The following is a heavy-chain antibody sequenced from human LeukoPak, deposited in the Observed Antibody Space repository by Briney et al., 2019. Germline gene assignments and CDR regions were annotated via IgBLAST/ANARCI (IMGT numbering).Heavy chain of an antibody. CDR2: IRSKAYGGTT. D-gene: IGHD3-16*01. V-gene: IGHV3-49*03. Sequence: GGSLRLSCTASGISIGDYAMSWFRQAPGKGLEWVSLIRSKAYGGTTEYAASVEGRFTISRDDSKSIAYLQMNSLKTEDTAVYYCTKSRFYDYVWGVSWGQGTLVTVSS. J-gene: IGHJ5*02. CDR3: TKSRFYDYVWGVS. CDR1: GISIGDYA.